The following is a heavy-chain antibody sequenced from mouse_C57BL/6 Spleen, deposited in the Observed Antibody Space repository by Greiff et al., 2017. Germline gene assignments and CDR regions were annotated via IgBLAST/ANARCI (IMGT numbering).Heavy chain of an antibody. CDR3: ARFGSSYWDYYAKDY. Sequence: QVQLQQPGTELVKPGASVKLSCKASGYTFTSYWMHWVKQRPGQGLEWIGNINPSNGGTNYNEKFQSKATLTVDKSSSTAYMQLSSLTSEDSAFYYCARFGSSYWDYYAKDYWGQGTSVTVAS. V-gene: IGHV1-53*01. CDR2: INPSNGGT. J-gene: IGHJ4*01. CDR1: GYTFTSYW. D-gene: IGHD1-1*01.